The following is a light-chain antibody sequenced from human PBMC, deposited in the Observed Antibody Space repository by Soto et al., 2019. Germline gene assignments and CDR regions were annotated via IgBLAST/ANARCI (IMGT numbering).Light chain of an antibody. CDR3: DSYTSSRAYV. CDR2: SNN. J-gene: IGLJ1*01. Sequence: QSVLTQPPSASGTPGQRVTISCSGSSSNIGSNYVYWYQQLPGTAPKLLIYSNNQRPSGVPDRFSGSKSGTSASLAISGLRSEDEADYYCDSYTSSRAYVFGIGTKLTVL. CDR1: SSNIGSNY. V-gene: IGLV1-47*02.